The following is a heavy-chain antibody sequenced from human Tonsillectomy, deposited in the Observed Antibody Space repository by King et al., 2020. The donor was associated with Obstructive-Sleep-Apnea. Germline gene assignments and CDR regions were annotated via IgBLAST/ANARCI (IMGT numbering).Heavy chain of an antibody. J-gene: IGHJ3*02. CDR2: ISSSSNTI. CDR1: GFTFSGYS. V-gene: IGHV3-48*04. CDR3: AEGYDFRAFDI. Sequence: VQLVESGGGLVQPGGSLRHSCAASGFTFSGYSMNWVRQAPGKGLEWVAYISSSSNTIYYADSVKGRFTISRDNAKNSLYLQMNSLRAEDTAVYYCAEGYDFRAFDIWGQGTMVTVSS. D-gene: IGHD3-22*01.